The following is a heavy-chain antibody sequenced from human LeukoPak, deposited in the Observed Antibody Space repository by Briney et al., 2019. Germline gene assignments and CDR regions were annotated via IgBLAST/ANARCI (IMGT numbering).Heavy chain of an antibody. Sequence: PGGPLRLSCAASGFTFSSYAMHWVRQAPGKGIEWVAVISFDGREKSYADSVKGRFTISRDNSKNTLYLQMNSLRAEYTAVYYCATDNWYYVRSYYMDVWGEGTTVIVSS. CDR3: ATDNWYYVRSYYMDV. D-gene: IGHD1-7*01. V-gene: IGHV3-30*01. CDR2: ISFDGREK. J-gene: IGHJ6*03. CDR1: GFTFSSYA.